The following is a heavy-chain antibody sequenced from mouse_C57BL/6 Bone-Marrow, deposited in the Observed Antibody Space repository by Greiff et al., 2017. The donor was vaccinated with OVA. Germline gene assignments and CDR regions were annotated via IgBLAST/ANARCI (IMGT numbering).Heavy chain of an antibody. CDR2: ISDGGSYT. CDR3: ARDGDGYYVYYAMDY. J-gene: IGHJ4*01. CDR1: GFTFSSYA. Sequence: EVQGVESGGGLVKPGGSLKLSCAASGFTFSSYAMSWVRQTPEKRLEWVATISDGGSYTYYPDNVKGRFTISRDNAKNNLYLQMSHLKSEDTAMYYCARDGDGYYVYYAMDYWGQGTSVTVSS. V-gene: IGHV5-4*01. D-gene: IGHD2-3*01.